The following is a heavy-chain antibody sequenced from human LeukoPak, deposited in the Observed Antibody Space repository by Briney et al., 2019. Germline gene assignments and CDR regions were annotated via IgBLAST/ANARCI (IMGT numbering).Heavy chain of an antibody. J-gene: IGHJ4*02. V-gene: IGHV3-30*02. Sequence: PGGSLRPSCAASGFTFSSYGMHWVRQAPGKGLEWVAFIRYDGSNKYYADSVKGRFTISRDNSKNTLYLQMNSLRAEDTAVYYCAYGYSGYDYCFDYWGQGTLVTVSS. D-gene: IGHD5-12*01. CDR3: AYGYSGYDYCFDY. CDR2: IRYDGSNK. CDR1: GFTFSSYG.